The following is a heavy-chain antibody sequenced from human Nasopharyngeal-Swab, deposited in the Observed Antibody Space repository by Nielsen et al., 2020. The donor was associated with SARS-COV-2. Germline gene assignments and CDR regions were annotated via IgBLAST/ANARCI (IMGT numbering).Heavy chain of an antibody. V-gene: IGHV4-39*01. Sequence: SETLSLTCTVSGGSISSSSYYWGWIRQPPGKGLEWIGSIYYSGSTYYNPSLKSRVTISVDTSKNQFSLKLSSVTAADTAVYYCATPVEVVPAAMPGYYYGMDVWGQGTTVTVSS. CDR1: GGSISSSSYY. CDR2: IYYSGST. CDR3: ATPVEVVPAAMPGYYYGMDV. J-gene: IGHJ6*02. D-gene: IGHD2-2*01.